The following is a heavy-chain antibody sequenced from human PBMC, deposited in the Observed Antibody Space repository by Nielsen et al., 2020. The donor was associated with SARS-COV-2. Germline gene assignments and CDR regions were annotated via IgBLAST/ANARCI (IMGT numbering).Heavy chain of an antibody. CDR1: GFTFSSYA. CDR3: AKDLEEYYDFWSGYYGMDV. Sequence: GESLKISCAASGFTFSSYAMSWVRQAPGKGLEWVSAISGSGGSTYYADSVKGRFTISRDNSKNTLYLQMNSLRAEDTAVYYCAKDLEEYYDFWSGYYGMDVWGQGTTVTVSS. D-gene: IGHD3-3*01. V-gene: IGHV3-23*01. J-gene: IGHJ6*02. CDR2: ISGSGGST.